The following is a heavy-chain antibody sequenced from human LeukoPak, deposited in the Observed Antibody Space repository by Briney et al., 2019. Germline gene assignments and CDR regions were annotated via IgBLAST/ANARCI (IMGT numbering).Heavy chain of an antibody. CDR1: GGSISSYY. CDR2: IYTSGST. CDR3: ARDFYYDSSGVDAFDI. D-gene: IGHD3-22*01. J-gene: IGHJ3*02. V-gene: IGHV4-4*07. Sequence: KASETLSLTCTVSGGSISSYYWSWIRQPAGKGLEWIGRIYTSGSTNYNPSLKSRVTMSVDTSKNQFSLKLRSVTAADTAFYYCARDFYYDSSGVDAFDIWGQGTMVTVSS.